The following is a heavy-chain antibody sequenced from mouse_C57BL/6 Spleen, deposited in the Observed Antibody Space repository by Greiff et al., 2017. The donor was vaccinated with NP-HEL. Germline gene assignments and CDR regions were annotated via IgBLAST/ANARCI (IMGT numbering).Heavy chain of an antibody. J-gene: IGHJ2*01. CDR1: GYTFTSYW. CDR2: IDPSGSET. V-gene: IGHV1-52*01. Sequence: QVQLHQPGAELVRPGSSVKLSCKASGYTFTSYWMHWVKQRPIQGLEWIGNIDPSGSETYYNHKFKDKDTLTVDKSSSTAYMQLSSLTSEDSAVYYCAREGIYDGYYFDYWGQGTTLTVSS. D-gene: IGHD2-3*01. CDR3: AREGIYDGYYFDY.